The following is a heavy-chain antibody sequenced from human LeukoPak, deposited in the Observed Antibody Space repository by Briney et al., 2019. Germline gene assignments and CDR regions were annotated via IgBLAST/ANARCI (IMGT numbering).Heavy chain of an antibody. CDR1: GASVTSYY. CDR3: ARRIIARGLGQENWFDP. CDR2: ILYSGTT. J-gene: IGHJ5*02. V-gene: IGHV4-59*02. Sequence: PSETLSLTCAVYGASVTSYYWNWIRQPPGKGLEWIGYILYSGTTNYNPSLNSRVTMPLDTSKNQFSLELSSVTAADTAVYYCARRIIARGLGQENWFDPWGQGILVTVSS. D-gene: IGHD3-16*01.